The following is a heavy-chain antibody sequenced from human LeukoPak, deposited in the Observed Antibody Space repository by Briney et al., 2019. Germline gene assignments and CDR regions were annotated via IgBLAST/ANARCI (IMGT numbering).Heavy chain of an antibody. CDR2: IYSGGST. Sequence: QPGGSLRLSCAASGFTVSSNHMSWVRQAPGKGLEWVSVIYSGGSTDYADSVKGRFTISRDNLENTLYLQVNTLRAEDTAVYYCARGPAGYNWGQGTLVTVSS. J-gene: IGHJ4*02. CDR3: ARGPAGYN. V-gene: IGHV3-53*01. D-gene: IGHD1-1*01. CDR1: GFTVSSNH.